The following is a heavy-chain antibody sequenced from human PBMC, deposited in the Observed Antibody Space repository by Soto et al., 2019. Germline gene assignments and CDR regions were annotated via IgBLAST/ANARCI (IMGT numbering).Heavy chain of an antibody. V-gene: IGHV1-69*12. CDR3: ASHVDTAMITFSYCDY. D-gene: IGHD5-18*01. J-gene: IGHJ4*02. Sequence: QVQLVQSGAEVKKPGSSVKVSCKASGGTFSSYAISWVRQAPGQGLEWMGGIIPIFGTTNYAQKFQGRVTITADESTSTAYMELSSLRSEDTAVYYCASHVDTAMITFSYCDYWGQGTLVTVSS. CDR1: GGTFSSYA. CDR2: IIPIFGTT.